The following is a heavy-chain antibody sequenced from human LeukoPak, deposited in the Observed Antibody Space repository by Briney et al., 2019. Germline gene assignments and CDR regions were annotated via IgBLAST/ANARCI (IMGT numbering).Heavy chain of an antibody. V-gene: IGHV3-7*01. CDR1: GFTFSSYW. CDR3: AREIVVVTARPFDY. J-gene: IGHJ4*02. Sequence: GGSLRLSCAASGFTFSSYWKSWVRQAPGKGLEWVANIKQDGSEKYYVDSVKGRFTISRDNAKNSLYLQMNSLRAEDTAVYYCAREIVVVTARPFDYWGQGTLVAVSS. D-gene: IGHD2-21*02. CDR2: IKQDGSEK.